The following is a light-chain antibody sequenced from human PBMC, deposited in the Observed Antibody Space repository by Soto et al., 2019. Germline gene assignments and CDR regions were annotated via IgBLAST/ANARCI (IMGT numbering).Light chain of an antibody. CDR1: QGISSY. V-gene: IGKV1-8*01. Sequence: IQMTQSPSSLSASVGDRVTITCRASQGISSYLAWYQQKPGKAPKLLIYAASTLQSGVPSRFSGSGSGTDFTLTISCLQSEDFATYYCQQYYSYPRTFGQGAKVDI. J-gene: IGKJ1*01. CDR2: AAS. CDR3: QQYYSYPRT.